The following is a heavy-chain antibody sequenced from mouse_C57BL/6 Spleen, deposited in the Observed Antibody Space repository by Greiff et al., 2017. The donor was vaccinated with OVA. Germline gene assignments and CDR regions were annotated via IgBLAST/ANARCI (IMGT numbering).Heavy chain of an antibody. D-gene: IGHD4-1*01. V-gene: IGHV6-3*01. Sequence: EVKLMESGGGLVQPEGSMKLSCVASGFTFSNYWMNWVRQSPEKGLEWVAQIRLKSDNYATHYAESVKGRFTISRDDSKSSVYLQMNNLRAEDTGIYYCTRNWDFDYWGQGTTLTVSS. J-gene: IGHJ2*01. CDR1: GFTFSNYW. CDR3: TRNWDFDY. CDR2: IRLKSDNYAT.